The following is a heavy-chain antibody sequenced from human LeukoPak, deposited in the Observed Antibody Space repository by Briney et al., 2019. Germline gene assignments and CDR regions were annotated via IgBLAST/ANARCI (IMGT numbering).Heavy chain of an antibody. CDR3: ARHLSGSAMMHYFDS. D-gene: IGHD5-18*01. CDR1: GASISSGRNY. J-gene: IGHJ4*02. V-gene: IGHV4-39*01. Sequence: SETLSLTCNVSGASISSGRNYWGWIRQSPGKGLEWIGSIYYNGNSYYNPSLKSRVFISVDTSKNHISLEVSSLTAADAALYFCARHLSGSAMMHYFDSWGQGTLVTVSS. CDR2: IYYNGNS.